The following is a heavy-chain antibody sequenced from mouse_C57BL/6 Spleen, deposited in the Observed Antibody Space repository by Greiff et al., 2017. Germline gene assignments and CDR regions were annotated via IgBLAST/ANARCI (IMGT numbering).Heavy chain of an antibody. CDR3: ARGGQLRLLYYFDY. J-gene: IGHJ2*01. V-gene: IGHV1-22*01. Sequence: VQLQQSGPELVKPGASVKMSCKASGYTFTDYNMHWVKQSHGKSLEWIGYINPNNGGTSYNQKFKGKATLTVNKSSSTAYMELRSLTSEDSAVYYCARGGQLRLLYYFDYWGQGTTLTVSS. CDR2: INPNNGGT. CDR1: GYTFTDYN. D-gene: IGHD3-2*02.